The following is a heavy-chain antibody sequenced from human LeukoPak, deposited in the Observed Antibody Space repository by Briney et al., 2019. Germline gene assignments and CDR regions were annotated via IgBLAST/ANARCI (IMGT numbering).Heavy chain of an antibody. CDR1: GGSFCGYY. CDR2: INHSGST. CDR3: ARVMSGGNTEYFDY. V-gene: IGHV4-34*01. J-gene: IGHJ4*02. D-gene: IGHD4-23*01. Sequence: SETLSLTCAVYGGSFCGYYWSWIRQTPEKGLEWIGEINHSGSTNYSPSLKNRVTLSVDTSKNQFSLKLSSVTAADTAVYFCARVMSGGNTEYFDYWGQGTLVTVSS.